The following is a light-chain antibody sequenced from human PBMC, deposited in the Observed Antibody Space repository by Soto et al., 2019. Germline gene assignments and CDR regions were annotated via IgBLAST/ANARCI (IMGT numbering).Light chain of an antibody. J-gene: IGKJ3*01. Sequence: EIVLTQSPGTLSLCPGERATLYCRASQSVSSSYLAWYQQKPGQAHRLLIYGASSRATGITDRFSGSGSGTDFTLPISRLEPEDFAGYYCQQFGSSPLFPFGPGPKVDVK. V-gene: IGKV3-20*01. CDR2: GAS. CDR3: QQFGSSPLFP. CDR1: QSVSSSY.